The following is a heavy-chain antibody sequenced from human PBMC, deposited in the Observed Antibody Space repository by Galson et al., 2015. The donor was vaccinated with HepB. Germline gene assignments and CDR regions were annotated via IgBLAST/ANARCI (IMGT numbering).Heavy chain of an antibody. Sequence: SLRLSCAASGFMFGTYYMHWVRQAPGNGLEWVALISFDGNNQYYADSVKGRFTISRDNSNNTLFLQMISLRPEDTAVYYCARGGTYYTSGSYFPFDPWGQGTLVTVSS. CDR2: ISFDGNNQ. J-gene: IGHJ5*02. CDR1: GFMFGTYY. D-gene: IGHD3-10*01. CDR3: ARGGTYYTSGSYFPFDP. V-gene: IGHV3-30-3*01.